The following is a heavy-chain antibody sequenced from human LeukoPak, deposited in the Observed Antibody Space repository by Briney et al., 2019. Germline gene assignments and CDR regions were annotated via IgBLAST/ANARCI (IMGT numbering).Heavy chain of an antibody. Sequence: ASVKVSCKASGYTFTGYYMHWVRQAPGQGLEWMGWINPNSGGTNYAQKFQGRVTMTRDTSISTAYMELSRLRSDDTAVYYCARDWGVGTGYYYYMDVWGKGTTVTVSS. J-gene: IGHJ6*03. CDR3: ARDWGVGTGYYYYMDV. V-gene: IGHV1-2*02. CDR2: INPNSGGT. D-gene: IGHD3-16*01. CDR1: GYTFTGYY.